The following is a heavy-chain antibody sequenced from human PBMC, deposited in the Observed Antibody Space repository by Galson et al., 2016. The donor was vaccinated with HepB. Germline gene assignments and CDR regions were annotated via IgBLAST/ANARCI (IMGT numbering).Heavy chain of an antibody. CDR3: ARYVRARSPDTPASFDY. CDR1: GGSFSGYD. V-gene: IGHV4-34*01. J-gene: IGHJ4*02. Sequence: ETLSLTCAVFGGSFSGYDWSWIRQPPGKGLEWIGEIDHSGSSNYNPSLKSRVTISVDTSKTQFSLRLSSVTAADTAVYYCARYVRARSPDTPASFDYWGQGTLITVSS. D-gene: IGHD6-6*01. CDR2: IDHSGSS.